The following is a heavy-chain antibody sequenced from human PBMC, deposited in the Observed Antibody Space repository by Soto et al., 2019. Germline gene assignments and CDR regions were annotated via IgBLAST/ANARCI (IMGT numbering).Heavy chain of an antibody. CDR3: ARDVDTTSHLNWFDP. D-gene: IGHD5-18*01. CDR2: IWYHGTTK. V-gene: IGHV3-33*01. J-gene: IGHJ5*02. Sequence: PGGSLRLSCEVSGFSLSRYGMHWVRQAPGKGLEWVAVIWYHGTTKNYADSVKGRFTISRDISKNTVYLQMDSLEVEDTAVYYCARDVDTTSHLNWFDPWGQGGMVTVSS. CDR1: GFSLSRYG.